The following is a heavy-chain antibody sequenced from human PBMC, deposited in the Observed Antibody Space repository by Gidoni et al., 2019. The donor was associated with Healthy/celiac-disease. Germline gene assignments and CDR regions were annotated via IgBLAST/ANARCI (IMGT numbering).Heavy chain of an antibody. Sequence: QVQLVESGGGVVQPGRSLRLSCAASGFTFRSYAMHWVRQAPGKGLEWVAVISYDGSNKYYADSVKGRFTISRDNSKNTLYLQMNSLRAEDTAVYYCARDLGGSGSYGTTSDYWGQGTLVTVSS. V-gene: IGHV3-30*01. D-gene: IGHD3-10*01. CDR1: GFTFRSYA. CDR3: ARDLGGSGSYGTTSDY. CDR2: ISYDGSNK. J-gene: IGHJ4*02.